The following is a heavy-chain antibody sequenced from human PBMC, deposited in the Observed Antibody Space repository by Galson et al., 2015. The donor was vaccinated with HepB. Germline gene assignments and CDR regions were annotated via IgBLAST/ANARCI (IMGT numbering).Heavy chain of an antibody. Sequence: TLSLTCSVSGGSLSNRDYYWAWIRQPPGKGLEWIATIYHRGNTYYNPSLQHRVTISIDASRNEFYLKVNSVTAADTALYYCARDRYSHNLDAEYWGQGTLVTVSS. CDR1: GGSLSNRDYY. CDR2: IYHRGNT. J-gene: IGHJ4*02. D-gene: IGHD3/OR15-3a*01. CDR3: ARDRYSHNLDAEY. V-gene: IGHV4-39*02.